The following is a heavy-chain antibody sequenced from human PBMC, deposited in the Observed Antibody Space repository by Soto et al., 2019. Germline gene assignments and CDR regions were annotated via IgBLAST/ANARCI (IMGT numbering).Heavy chain of an antibody. Sequence: SETLSLTCAVYGGSFSGYYWSWIRQPPGKGLEWIGEINHSGSTNYNPSLKSRVTISVDTSKNQFSLKLSSVTAADTAVYYCARGRVRPYSRRWFDPWGQGTLVTVSS. V-gene: IGHV4-34*01. D-gene: IGHD6-13*01. CDR3: ARGRVRPYSRRWFDP. CDR2: INHSGST. CDR1: GGSFSGYY. J-gene: IGHJ5*02.